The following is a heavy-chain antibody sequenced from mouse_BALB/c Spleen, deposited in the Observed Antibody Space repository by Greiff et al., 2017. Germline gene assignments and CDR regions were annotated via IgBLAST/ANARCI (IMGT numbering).Heavy chain of an antibody. CDR2: INSNGGST. CDR3: ARDTTAFAY. D-gene: IGHD1-2*01. V-gene: IGHV5-6-3*01. CDR1: GFTFSSYG. J-gene: IGHJ3*01. Sequence: EVKLMESGGGLVQPGGSLKLSCAASGFTFSSYGMSWVRQTPDKRLELVATINSNGGSTYYPDSVKGRFTISRDNAKNTLYLQMSSLKSEDTAMYYCARDTTAFAYWGQGTLVTVSA.